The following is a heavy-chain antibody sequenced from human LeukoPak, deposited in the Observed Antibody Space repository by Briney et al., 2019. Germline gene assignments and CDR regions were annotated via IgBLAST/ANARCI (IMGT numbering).Heavy chain of an antibody. J-gene: IGHJ4*02. V-gene: IGHV4-59*01. CDR2: MYYSGSA. CDR1: GASIGGYY. Sequence: SETLSLTCTVSGASIGGYYWSWIRQPPGKGLEYIGYMYYSGSANYNPSLKSRVTISVDTSTNQFSLKLRSVTAADTAVYYCATLKGVDPMFDNWGQGILVTVSS. D-gene: IGHD2-8*01. CDR3: ATLKGVDPMFDN.